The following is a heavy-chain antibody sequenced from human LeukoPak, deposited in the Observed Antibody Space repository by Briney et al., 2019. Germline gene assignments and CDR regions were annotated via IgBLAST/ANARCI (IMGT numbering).Heavy chain of an antibody. CDR2: IYYSGST. Sequence: NPSETLSLTCTVSGGSISSYYWSWVRQPPGKGLEWIGYIYYSGSTNYNPSLKSRVTISVDTSKNQFSLKLSSVTAADTAVYYCARLPPFIAAAVNYWGQGTLVTVSS. CDR3: ARLPPFIAAAVNY. CDR1: GGSISSYY. D-gene: IGHD6-13*01. V-gene: IGHV4-59*08. J-gene: IGHJ4*02.